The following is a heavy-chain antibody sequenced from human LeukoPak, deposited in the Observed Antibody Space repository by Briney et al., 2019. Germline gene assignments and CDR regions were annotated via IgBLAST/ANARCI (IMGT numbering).Heavy chain of an antibody. J-gene: IGHJ6*03. CDR3: ARGVRYCSSTSCYNFIGFVQHKNYYYYYMAV. D-gene: IGHD2-2*02. CDR1: GYTFTSND. V-gene: IGHV1-8*01. CDR2: MNPNSGNT. Sequence: GASVTLSLTASGYTFTSNDINWGRQAPGQGLEWMGWMNPNSGNTGYAQTFQGRVTMTRNTSISKAYMELSSLRSEDTAVYYCARGVRYCSSTSCYNFIGFVQHKNYYYYYMAVWGKGTTVTVSS.